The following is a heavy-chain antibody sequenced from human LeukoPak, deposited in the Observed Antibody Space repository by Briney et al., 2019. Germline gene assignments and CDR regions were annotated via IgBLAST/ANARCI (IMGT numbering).Heavy chain of an antibody. CDR2: ISSSRSYI. Sequence: GGSLRLSCAASGFTFSSYSMNWVRQAPGKGLEWVSSISSSRSYIYYADSVKGRFTISRDNAKNSLYLQMNSLRAEDTAVYYCARSRVVVPAVDAFDIWGQGTMVTVSS. CDR3: ARSRVVVPAVDAFDI. CDR1: GFTFSSYS. V-gene: IGHV3-21*01. D-gene: IGHD2-2*01. J-gene: IGHJ3*02.